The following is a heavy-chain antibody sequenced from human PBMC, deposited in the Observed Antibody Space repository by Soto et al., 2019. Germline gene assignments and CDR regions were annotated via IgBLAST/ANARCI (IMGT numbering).Heavy chain of an antibody. D-gene: IGHD3-22*01. CDR2: VSGSGGST. CDR3: AKREELYYDSSGFVYYFAY. J-gene: IGHJ4*02. Sequence: GGSLRLSCAASGFTVSSNYMSWVRQAPGKGLEWVSSVSGSGGSTYYADSVKGRFTISRDNSKNTLSLQMNSLRAEDTAIYYCAKREELYYDSSGFVYYFAYWGQGTLVTVSS. V-gene: IGHV3-23*01. CDR1: GFTVSSNY.